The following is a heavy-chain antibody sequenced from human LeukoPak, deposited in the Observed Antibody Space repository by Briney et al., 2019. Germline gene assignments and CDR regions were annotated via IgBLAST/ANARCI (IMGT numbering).Heavy chain of an antibody. Sequence: GGSLRLSCAASGFTFSSYWMHWVRQAPGRGLEWVSRINSDGSNTDYADSVKGRFTISRDNAKNSLYLQMNSLRAEDTAVYYCARERRYFDYWGQGTLVTVSS. CDR2: INSDGSNT. CDR3: ARERRYFDY. CDR1: GFTFSSYW. V-gene: IGHV3-74*01. J-gene: IGHJ4*02. D-gene: IGHD1-14*01.